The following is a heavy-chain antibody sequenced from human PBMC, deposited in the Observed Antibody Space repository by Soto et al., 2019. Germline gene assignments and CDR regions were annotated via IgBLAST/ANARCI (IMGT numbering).Heavy chain of an antibody. J-gene: IGHJ3*02. CDR1: GFTFISYG. CDR2: IWYDGSNK. V-gene: IGHV3-33*01. D-gene: IGHD3-22*01. CDR3: ARDGDSSGYYLSAFDI. Sequence: TGGSLRHSCAASGFTFISYGTHWARQAPGKGLEWVAVIWYDGSNKYYADSVKGRFTISRDNSKNTLYLQMNSLRAEDTAVYYCARDGDSSGYYLSAFDIWGQGTMVTVSS.